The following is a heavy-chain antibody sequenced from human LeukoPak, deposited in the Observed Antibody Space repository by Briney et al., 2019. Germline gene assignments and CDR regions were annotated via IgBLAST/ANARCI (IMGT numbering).Heavy chain of an antibody. V-gene: IGHV1-24*01. J-gene: IGHJ4*02. Sequence: ASVKVSCKVSGYTLTELSMHWVRQAPGKGLEWMGGFDPEDGETIYAQKFQGRVTMTEDTSTDTAYMELSSLRSEDTAVYYCATEPHYNWNEGFDYWGQGTLVTVSS. CDR3: ATEPHYNWNEGFDY. CDR1: GYTLTELS. D-gene: IGHD1-1*01. CDR2: FDPEDGET.